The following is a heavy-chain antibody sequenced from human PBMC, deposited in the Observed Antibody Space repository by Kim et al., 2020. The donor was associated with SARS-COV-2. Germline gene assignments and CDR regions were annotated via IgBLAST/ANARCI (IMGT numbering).Heavy chain of an antibody. J-gene: IGHJ4*02. Sequence: ASVKVSCKASGYIFTKSALNWVRQAPGQGLEFMGWINTNTGDPMYAQGFTGRFAFSLDPSVNTAYLQISSLKAGDTGVYYCARRFRGGSCPDWGQGTQVT. D-gene: IGHD2-15*01. CDR2: INTNTGDP. CDR1: GYIFTKSA. V-gene: IGHV7-4-1*02. CDR3: ARRFRGGSCPD.